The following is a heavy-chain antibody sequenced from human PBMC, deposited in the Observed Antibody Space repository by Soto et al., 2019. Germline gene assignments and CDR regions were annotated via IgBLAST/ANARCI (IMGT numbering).Heavy chain of an antibody. Sequence: SETLSLTCTVSGGSISSGGYYWSWIRQHPGKGLEWIGYIYYSGSTYYNPSLKSRVTISVDTSKNQFSLKLSSVTAADTAVYYCARVGSRVRGVITWGNWFDPWGQGTLVTVSS. CDR3: ARVGSRVRGVITWGNWFDP. D-gene: IGHD3-10*01. V-gene: IGHV4-31*03. CDR1: GGSISSGGYY. CDR2: IYYSGST. J-gene: IGHJ5*02.